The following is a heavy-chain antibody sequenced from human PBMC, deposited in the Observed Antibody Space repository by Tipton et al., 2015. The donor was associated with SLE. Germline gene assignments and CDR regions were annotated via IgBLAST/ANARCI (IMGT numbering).Heavy chain of an antibody. J-gene: IGHJ4*02. CDR2: IYNSVPG. D-gene: IGHD1-26*01. CDR3: ARGSRVEEELQY. CDR1: GGSINNYY. V-gene: IGHV4-59*01. Sequence: TLSLTCTASGGSINNYYWTWIRQPPGKGLEWMGYIYNSVPGNYNPSLKSRLTISVDTSKNEFSLRLKTVTAADTAVYYCARGSRVEEELQYWGQGALVTVSS.